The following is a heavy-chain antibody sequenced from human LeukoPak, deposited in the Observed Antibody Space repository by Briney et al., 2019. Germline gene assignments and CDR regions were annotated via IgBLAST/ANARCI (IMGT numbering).Heavy chain of an antibody. CDR2: ISPQGTT. Sequence: GGSLRLSCAASGFPFSAYAMTWVRQAPGKGPEWVSSISPQGTTYYSDSVNGRFTVSRDNSRNTLFLQMGSLRADDMAVYYCAKPRVDSGTGSSYGHGLDFWGQGTLVTVSS. J-gene: IGHJ4*02. CDR3: AKPRVDSGTGSSYGHGLDF. D-gene: IGHD5-18*01. V-gene: IGHV3-23*01. CDR1: GFPFSAYA.